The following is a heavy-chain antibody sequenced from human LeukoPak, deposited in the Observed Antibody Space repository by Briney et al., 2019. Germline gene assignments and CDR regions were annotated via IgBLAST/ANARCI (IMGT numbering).Heavy chain of an antibody. Sequence: PGGSLRLSCAASGFTFSSYWMHWVRQAPGKGLVWVSRINCDGSSTSYADSVKGRFTISRDNAKNTLYLQMNSLRAEDTAVYYCAREAKSDYYDSSGDAFDIWGQGTMVTVSS. CDR2: INCDGSST. V-gene: IGHV3-74*01. J-gene: IGHJ3*02. CDR3: AREAKSDYYDSSGDAFDI. CDR1: GFTFSSYW. D-gene: IGHD3-22*01.